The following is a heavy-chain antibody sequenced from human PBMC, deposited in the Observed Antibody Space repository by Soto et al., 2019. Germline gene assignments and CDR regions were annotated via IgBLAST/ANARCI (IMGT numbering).Heavy chain of an antibody. CDR2: IIPVFGIV. Sequence: QVHLLLQSGAEVKKPGSSVKVSCKASGGNPSNSAISWVRQAPAQGLEWMGGIIPVFGIVSYAQNFQGRVTITAVESTTNAYGELSSPRAEDTAVYFCAGGRIVVAGSSAYYGMDAWGQGTTVTVSS. CDR1: GGNPSNSA. J-gene: IGHJ6*02. V-gene: IGHV1-69*01. CDR3: AGGRIVVAGSSAYYGMDA. D-gene: IGHD6-19*01.